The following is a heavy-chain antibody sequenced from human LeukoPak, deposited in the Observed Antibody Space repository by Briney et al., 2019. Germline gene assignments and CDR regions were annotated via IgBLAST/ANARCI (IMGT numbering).Heavy chain of an antibody. V-gene: IGHV1-2*02. CDR2: INPNSGGT. J-gene: IGHJ4*02. CDR1: GYTFTGYY. D-gene: IGHD1-26*01. CDR3: ARHLHSGNYYPFDY. Sequence: ASVKVSCKASGYTFTGYYIHWVRQAPGQGLEWMGWINPNSGGTKYAQKFQGRVTMTRDTSISTAYMELSRLTSDDMAVYYCARHLHSGNYYPFDYWRQGTLVTVSS.